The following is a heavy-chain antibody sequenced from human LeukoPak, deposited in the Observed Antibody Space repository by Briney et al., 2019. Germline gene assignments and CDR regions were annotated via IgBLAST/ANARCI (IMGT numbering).Heavy chain of an antibody. V-gene: IGHV1-46*01. CDR2: INPSGGST. D-gene: IGHD6-13*01. Sequence: ASVKVSCKASGYTFTSYDINWVRQAPGQGLEWMGIINPSGGSTSYAQKFQGRVTMTRDTSTSTVYMELSSLRSEDTAVYYCARDSSSWYSDFDYWGQGTLVTVSS. J-gene: IGHJ4*02. CDR1: GYTFTSYD. CDR3: ARDSSSWYSDFDY.